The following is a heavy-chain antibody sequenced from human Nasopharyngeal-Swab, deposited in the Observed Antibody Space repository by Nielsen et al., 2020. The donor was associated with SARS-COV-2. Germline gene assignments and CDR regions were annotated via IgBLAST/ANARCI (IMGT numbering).Heavy chain of an antibody. CDR3: VASTHSYDSGGYRPFDY. Sequence: GESLKISCAASGFDFSSFALNWVRQAPGKGLDWVSGISETGSRRSYADSVKGRFTISRDNSKNTVYLQMNSLRAEDTAVYYCVASTHSYDSGGYRPFDYWGQGTLITVSS. CDR1: GFDFSSFA. D-gene: IGHD3-22*01. CDR2: ISETGSRR. V-gene: IGHV3-23*01. J-gene: IGHJ4*02.